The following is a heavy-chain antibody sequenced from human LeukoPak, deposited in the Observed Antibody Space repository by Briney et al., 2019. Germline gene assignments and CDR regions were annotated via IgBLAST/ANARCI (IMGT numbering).Heavy chain of an antibody. CDR1: GLTVSSSY. V-gene: IGHV3-23*01. D-gene: IGHD5-24*01. CDR2: INENGGDT. J-gene: IGHJ3*02. Sequence: GGSLRLSCAASGLTVSSSYMSWVRQAPGKGLEWVSTINENGGDTYYADSVRGRFTISRDNSKNRLYLQVNSLGAEDTARYYCAKLGWLQNSDIFTIWGQGTRVTVSS. CDR3: AKLGWLQNSDIFTI.